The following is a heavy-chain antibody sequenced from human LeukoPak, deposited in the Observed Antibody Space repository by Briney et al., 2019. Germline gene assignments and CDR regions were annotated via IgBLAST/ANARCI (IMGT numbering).Heavy chain of an antibody. J-gene: IGHJ5*02. CDR2: IFYSGST. CDR3: ARGGERRYYGSGRKNWFDP. V-gene: IGHV4-39*07. Sequence: SETLSLTCTVSSGSISTSNYYWGWVRQPPGKALEWIGNIFYSGSTYYSPSLKSRVTISLDTSRNQFSLKLNSVTAADTAVYYRARGGERRYYGSGRKNWFDPWGQGTLVTVSS. CDR1: SGSISTSNYY. D-gene: IGHD3-10*01.